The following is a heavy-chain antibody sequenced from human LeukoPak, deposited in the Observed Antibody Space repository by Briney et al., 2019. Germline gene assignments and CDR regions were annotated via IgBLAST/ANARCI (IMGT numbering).Heavy chain of an antibody. V-gene: IGHV3-30*04. CDR3: AKDSFYGDYVDYFDY. J-gene: IGHJ4*02. Sequence: GGSLRLSCAASGFTFSNYALHWVRQAPGKGLEWVAVISYDGSNKYYADSVKGRFTISRDNSKNTLYLQMNSLRAEDTAVYYCAKDSFYGDYVDYFDYWGQGTLVTVSS. CDR2: ISYDGSNK. D-gene: IGHD4-17*01. CDR1: GFTFSNYA.